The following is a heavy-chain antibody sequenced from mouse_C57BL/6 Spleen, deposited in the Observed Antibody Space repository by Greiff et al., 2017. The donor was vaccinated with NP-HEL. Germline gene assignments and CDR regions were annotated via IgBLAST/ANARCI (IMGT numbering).Heavy chain of an antibody. CDR1: GYTFTSYW. CDR2: IDPSDSYT. CDR3: ARGTAQATWFAY. V-gene: IGHV1-50*01. Sequence: VQLQQSGAELVKPGASVKLSCKASGYTFTSYWMQWVKQRPGQGLEWIGEIDPSDSYTNYNQKFKGKATLTVETSSSTAYMQLSSLTSEDSAVYYCARGTAQATWFAYWGQGTLVTVSA. D-gene: IGHD3-2*02. J-gene: IGHJ3*01.